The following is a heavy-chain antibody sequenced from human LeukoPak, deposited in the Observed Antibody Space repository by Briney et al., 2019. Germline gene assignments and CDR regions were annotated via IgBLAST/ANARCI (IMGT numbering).Heavy chain of an antibody. CDR1: GYTFTSYY. D-gene: IGHD3-9*01. Sequence: ASVKVSCQASGYTFTSYYMHWVRQAPGQGLEWMGIINPSGGSTSYAQKFQGRVTMTRDMSTSTVYMELSSLRSEDTAVYYCARPHDILTGYYDPLRYYYMDVWGKGTTVTVSS. CDR2: INPSGGST. J-gene: IGHJ6*03. V-gene: IGHV1-46*01. CDR3: ARPHDILTGYYDPLRYYYMDV.